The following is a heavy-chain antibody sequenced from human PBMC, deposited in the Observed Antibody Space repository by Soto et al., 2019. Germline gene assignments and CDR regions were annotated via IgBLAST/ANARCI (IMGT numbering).Heavy chain of an antibody. CDR1: GFTFSNYA. CDR3: ARDTGHNVYNYYYFGMDV. CDR2: ISYDGSDK. Sequence: QVHLVESGGGVVQPGRSLRLSCAASGFTFSNYAMHWVRQAPGKGLEWVAVISYDGSDKYNANSVKGRFTISRDNSKNRLYLQMNSRRAEDTAVYYCARDTGHNVYNYYYFGMDVWDQGTTVTVS. D-gene: IGHD3-10*02. V-gene: IGHV3-30-3*01. J-gene: IGHJ6*02.